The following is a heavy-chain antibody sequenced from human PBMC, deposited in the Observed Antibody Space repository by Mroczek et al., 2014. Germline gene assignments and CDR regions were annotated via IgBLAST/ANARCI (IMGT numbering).Heavy chain of an antibody. CDR1: GGSFSGYY. CDR3: ARGYCSSTSCYAFDY. CDR2: INHSGST. V-gene: IGHV4-34*01. D-gene: IGHD2-2*01. Sequence: QVQLQESGAGLLKPSETLSLTCAVYGGSFSGYYWSWIRQPPGKGLEWIGEINHSGSTNYNPSLKSRVTISVDTSKNQFSLKLSSVTAADTAVYYCARGYCSSTSCYAFDYWGQGTLVTVSS. J-gene: IGHJ4*02.